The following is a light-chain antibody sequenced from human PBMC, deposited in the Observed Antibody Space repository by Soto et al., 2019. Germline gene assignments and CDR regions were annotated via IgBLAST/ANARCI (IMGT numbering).Light chain of an antibody. V-gene: IGLV2-14*03. CDR1: SSDVSSYNY. CDR2: DVS. Sequence: QSVLTQPASVSVSPGQSITISCTGTSSDVSSYNYVSWYQQHPGKAPKLIIYDVSDRPSGVSNRFSGSKSGNTASLTISGLQAEDEADYYCSSFTTSSTYVFGTGTKVTVL. CDR3: SSFTTSSTYV. J-gene: IGLJ1*01.